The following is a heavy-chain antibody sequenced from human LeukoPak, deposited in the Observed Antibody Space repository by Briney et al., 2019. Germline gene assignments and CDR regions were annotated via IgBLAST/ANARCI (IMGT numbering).Heavy chain of an antibody. CDR2: ISYDGSNK. CDR1: GFTFSSYA. J-gene: IGHJ4*02. Sequence: GRSLRLSCAASGFTFSSYAMHWVRQAPGKGLEWVAVISYDGSNKYYADSVKGRFTISRDNSKNTLYLQMNSLRAEDTAVYYCARDPEYYYGSGGEFDYWGQGTLVTVSS. D-gene: IGHD3-10*01. CDR3: ARDPEYYYGSGGEFDY. V-gene: IGHV3-30*04.